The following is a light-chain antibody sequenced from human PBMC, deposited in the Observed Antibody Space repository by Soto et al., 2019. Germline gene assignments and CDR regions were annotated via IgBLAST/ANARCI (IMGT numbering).Light chain of an antibody. CDR3: QQSYTVPLT. V-gene: IGKV1-39*01. CDR1: QSINNY. Sequence: DIQMTQSPSSLSASVGDRATIACRASQSINNYLNWYQQKPGKAPKLLIYAASNLQSGVPSRFSGGGSGTDFSLTISSLQPEDFATYYCQQSYTVPLTFGGGTKVEIK. CDR2: AAS. J-gene: IGKJ4*01.